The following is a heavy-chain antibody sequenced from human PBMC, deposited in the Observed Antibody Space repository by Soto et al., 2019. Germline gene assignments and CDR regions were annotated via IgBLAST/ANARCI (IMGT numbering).Heavy chain of an antibody. V-gene: IGHV1-8*01. D-gene: IGHD2-2*02. J-gene: IGHJ6*02. CDR2: MNPNSGNT. Sequence: QVQLVQSGAEVKKPGASVKVSCKASGYTFPRYDINWVRQATGQGLEWMGWMNPNSGNTGYAQKFQGRVTMTRNTSISTADMELSSLRSEDTAVYYCAGGPLKYTYYYYGMDVWGQGTTVTVSS. CDR3: AGGPLKYTYYYYGMDV. CDR1: GYTFPRYD.